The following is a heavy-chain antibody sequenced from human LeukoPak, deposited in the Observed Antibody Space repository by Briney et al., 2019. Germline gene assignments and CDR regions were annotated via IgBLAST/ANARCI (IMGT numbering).Heavy chain of an antibody. J-gene: IGHJ4*02. D-gene: IGHD4-17*01. CDR1: GFTFSSFC. CDR3: ARDLGGDYDY. CDR2: IKEDGSEK. V-gene: IGHV3-7*01. Sequence: GGSLRLSCAASGFTFSSFCMSWVRQAPGKGLEWVANIKEDGSEKYYVDSVKGRFTISRDNAKNSLFLQMNSLRAEDTAVYYCARDLGGDYDYWGQGTLVTVSS.